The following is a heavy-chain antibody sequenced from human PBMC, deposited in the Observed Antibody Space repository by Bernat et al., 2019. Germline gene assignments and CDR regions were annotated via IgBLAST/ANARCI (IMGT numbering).Heavy chain of an antibody. Sequence: QVQLVESGGGVVQPGRSLRLSCTASGFTFNTYAMHWVRQAPGQGLEWVAGVSYDGSKTYYPDSVKGRFTISRDNSKNTLYLKMNSLRGEDTAVYYCARDGLQYESGYYYYMDVWGKGTTVTVSS. CDR1: GFTFNTYA. D-gene: IGHD4-4*01. J-gene: IGHJ6*03. CDR2: VSYDGSKT. V-gene: IGHV3-30*01. CDR3: ARDGLQYESGYYYYMDV.